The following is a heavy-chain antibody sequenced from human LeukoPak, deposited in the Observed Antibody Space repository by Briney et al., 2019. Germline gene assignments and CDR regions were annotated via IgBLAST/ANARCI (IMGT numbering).Heavy chain of an antibody. Sequence: SETLSLTCIVSGGSIDDSNYYWGWIRQPPEKGLEWIGSFYYTGNTYYRPSLQSRVTISADTSNNQFSLSLRSVTASDTAVYYCARRFHGSGSHFFDYWGQGKLVSVSS. D-gene: IGHD3-10*01. CDR1: GGSIDDSNYY. V-gene: IGHV4-39*01. CDR3: ARRFHGSGSHFFDY. J-gene: IGHJ4*02. CDR2: FYYTGNT.